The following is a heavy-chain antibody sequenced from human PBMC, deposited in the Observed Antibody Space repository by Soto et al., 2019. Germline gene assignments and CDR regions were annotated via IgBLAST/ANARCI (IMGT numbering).Heavy chain of an antibody. Sequence: QVQLQESGPGLVKPSGTLSLTCAVSGGSINNGNSWSWVRQSPGRGLEWIGEIYYSGRTQYNASLKSRISISVDNPKNQISLKLTSVTAADTARYYCAASYCSGGRCSAYAMDIWGQGTTVIVSS. CDR2: IYYSGRT. J-gene: IGHJ6*02. CDR3: AASYCSGGRCSAYAMDI. CDR1: GGSINNGNS. V-gene: IGHV4-4*02. D-gene: IGHD2-15*01.